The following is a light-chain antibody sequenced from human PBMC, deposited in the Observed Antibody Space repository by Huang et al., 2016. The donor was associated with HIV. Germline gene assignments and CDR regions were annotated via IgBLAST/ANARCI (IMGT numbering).Light chain of an antibody. CDR1: QDIRSY. Sequence: IQMTQSLASLSAYVGDRVTLSCQANQDIRSYLNWYQQKPGNAPRLLIYGESNLQAGVPSRFSGNGYGTDFTITISSLQSEDIATYYCQQYDSLYTFGQGTRLEIK. V-gene: IGKV1-33*01. J-gene: IGKJ2*01. CDR3: QQYDSLYT. CDR2: GES.